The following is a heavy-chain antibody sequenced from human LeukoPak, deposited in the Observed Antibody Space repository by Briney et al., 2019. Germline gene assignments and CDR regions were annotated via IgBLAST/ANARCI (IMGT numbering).Heavy chain of an antibody. CDR3: ARSDILNAPFDY. CDR1: GFTITNYA. Sequence: PGESLRLSCAASGFTITNYAMGWVRQPPGKGLEWVSDISRHGVTTYYPDSVKGRFTISRDNSENTLYLEMNSLGADDTAVYFCARSDILNAPFDYWGQGTLVTVSS. V-gene: IGHV3-23*01. J-gene: IGHJ4*02. CDR2: ISRHGVTT. D-gene: IGHD2-15*01.